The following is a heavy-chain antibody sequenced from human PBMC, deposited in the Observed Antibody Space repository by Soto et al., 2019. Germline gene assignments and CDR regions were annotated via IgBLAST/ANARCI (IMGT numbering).Heavy chain of an antibody. CDR3: TTGSVEGV. J-gene: IGHJ6*02. CDR1: GFTFYNSW. CDR2: IKRNSDGGRT. D-gene: IGHD2-15*01. V-gene: IGHV3-15*07. Sequence: EVQLVESGGGLVKPGGSLRLSCAASGFTFYNSWMNWVRQAPGKGLEWVGRIKRNSDGGRTDYAAPVKGRFTISRDESENMLYLQMNSLKTEDTAVYYCTTGSVEGVWGQGTTVSVSS.